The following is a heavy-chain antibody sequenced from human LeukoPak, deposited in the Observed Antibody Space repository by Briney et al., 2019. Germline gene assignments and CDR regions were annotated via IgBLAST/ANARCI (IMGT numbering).Heavy chain of an antibody. J-gene: IGHJ6*02. CDR2: MNPNSGNT. V-gene: IGHV1-8*01. Sequence: GSVKVSCKASGYTFTSYDINWVRQATGQGLEWMGWMNPNSGNTGYAQKFQGRVTMTRNTSISTAYMELSSLRSEDTAVYYCARGHYYDFWSGYYDYYYGMDVWGQGTTVTVSS. CDR3: ARGHYYDFWSGYYDYYYGMDV. D-gene: IGHD3-3*01. CDR1: GYTFTSYD.